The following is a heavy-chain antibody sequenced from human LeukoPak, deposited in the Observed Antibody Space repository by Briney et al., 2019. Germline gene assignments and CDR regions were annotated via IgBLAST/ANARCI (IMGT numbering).Heavy chain of an antibody. Sequence: EASVKVSCKASGGTFSSYAISWVRQAPGQGLEWMGGIIPIFGTANYAQKFQGRVTITADESTSTAYMELSSLRSEDTAVYYCAKDLWDYYGSGRDWGQGTLVTVSS. J-gene: IGHJ4*02. CDR2: IIPIFGTA. V-gene: IGHV1-69*13. CDR3: AKDLWDYYGSGRD. CDR1: GGTFSSYA. D-gene: IGHD3-10*01.